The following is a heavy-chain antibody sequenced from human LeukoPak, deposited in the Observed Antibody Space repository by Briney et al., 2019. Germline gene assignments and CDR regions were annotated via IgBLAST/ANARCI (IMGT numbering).Heavy chain of an antibody. J-gene: IGHJ4*02. V-gene: IGHV3-21*01. D-gene: IGHD7-27*01. CDR3: AQLTGDRRDY. Sequence: GGSLRLSCAASGFTFSSYSMNWVRQAPGKGLEWVSSNSSSSSYIYYADSVKGRFTISRDNAKNSLYLQMNSLRAEDTAVYYCAQLTGDRRDYWGQGTLVTVSS. CDR2: NSSSSSYI. CDR1: GFTFSSYS.